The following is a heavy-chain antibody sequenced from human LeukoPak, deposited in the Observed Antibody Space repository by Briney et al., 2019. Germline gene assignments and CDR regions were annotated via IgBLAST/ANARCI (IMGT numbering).Heavy chain of an antibody. J-gene: IGHJ3*02. D-gene: IGHD2-15*01. CDR1: GFTFGSYA. CDR3: PIPVVAATFDAFDI. CDR2: ISGSGGST. V-gene: IGHV3-23*01. Sequence: GGSLRLSCAASGFTFGSYAMSWVRQAPGKGLEWVSAISGSGGSTYYADSVKGRFTISRDNSKNTLYLQMNSLRAEDTAVYYCPIPVVAATFDAFDIWGQGTMVTVSS.